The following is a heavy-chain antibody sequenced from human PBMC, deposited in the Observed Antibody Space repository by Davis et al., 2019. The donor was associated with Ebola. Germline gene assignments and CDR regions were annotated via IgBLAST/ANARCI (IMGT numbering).Heavy chain of an antibody. J-gene: IGHJ4*02. D-gene: IGHD4-17*01. CDR3: ARDNYGDYSFDY. CDR1: GFTFSSYS. CDR2: ISSSSYI. Sequence: GESLKISCAASGFTFSSYSMNWVRQAPGKGLEWVSSISSSSYIYYADSMKGRVTISRDNAKNSLYLQMNSLRAEDMAVYFCARDNYGDYSFDYWGQGTLVTVSS. V-gene: IGHV3-21*01.